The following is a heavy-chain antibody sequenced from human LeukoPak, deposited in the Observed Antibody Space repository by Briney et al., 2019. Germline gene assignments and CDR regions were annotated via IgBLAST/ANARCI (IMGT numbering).Heavy chain of an antibody. CDR1: GFTISSNY. Sequence: PGGSLRLSCAASGFTISSNYMSWVRQAPGKGLEWVSVIYSGGSTYYADSVKGRFTISRDNSKNTLYLQMNSLRAEDTAVYYCARRNGGYDSFDYWGQGTLVTVSS. CDR3: ARRNGGYDSFDY. V-gene: IGHV3-66*02. J-gene: IGHJ4*02. CDR2: IYSGGST. D-gene: IGHD5-12*01.